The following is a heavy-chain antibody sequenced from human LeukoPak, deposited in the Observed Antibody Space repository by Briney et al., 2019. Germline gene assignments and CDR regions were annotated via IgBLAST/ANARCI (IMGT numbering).Heavy chain of an antibody. D-gene: IGHD1-26*01. CDR3: ARQASSKVGATTNWFDP. Sequence: SVKVSCKASGGTFSSYTISWVRQAPGQGLEWMGRIIPILGIANHAQKFQGRVTITADKSPGTAYMEMSSVRSEDTAVYYCARQASSKVGATTNWFDPWGQGTRVTVSS. J-gene: IGHJ5*02. CDR2: IIPILGIA. V-gene: IGHV1-69*02. CDR1: GGTFSSYT.